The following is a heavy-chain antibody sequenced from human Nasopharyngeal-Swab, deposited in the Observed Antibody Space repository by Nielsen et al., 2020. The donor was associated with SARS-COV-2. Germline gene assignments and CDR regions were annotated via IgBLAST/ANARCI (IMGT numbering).Heavy chain of an antibody. J-gene: IGHJ6*02. Sequence: SETLSLTCTVSGGSISSGSYYWSWIRQPPGKGLEWIGYIYYSGSTNYNPSLKSRVTISVDTSKNQFSLKLSSVTAADTAVYYCARGDYYYGMDVWGQGTTVTVSS. CDR3: ARGDYYYGMDV. CDR2: IYYSGST. CDR1: GGSISSGSYY. V-gene: IGHV4-61*01.